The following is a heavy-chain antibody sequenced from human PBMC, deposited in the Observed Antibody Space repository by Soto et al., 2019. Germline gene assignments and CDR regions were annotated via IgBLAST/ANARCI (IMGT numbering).Heavy chain of an antibody. J-gene: IGHJ3*02. V-gene: IGHV4-4*02. Sequence: QVQLQESGPGLVKPSGTLSLTCAVSSGSISSSNWWSWVRQPPGKGLEWIGEIYHSGSTNYNPSLKSRVTTTVEKSKNQFSLKLSCVAAAAAAVYYCARDKGGGSSSSGGAFDIWGQGTMVTVSS. D-gene: IGHD6-6*01. CDR2: IYHSGST. CDR3: ARDKGGGSSSSGGAFDI. CDR1: SGSISSSNW.